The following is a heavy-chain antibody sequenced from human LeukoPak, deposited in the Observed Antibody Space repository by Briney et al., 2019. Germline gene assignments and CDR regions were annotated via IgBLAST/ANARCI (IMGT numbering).Heavy chain of an antibody. CDR1: GYTFTSYG. CDR3: ARDPLGYCSSTSCYGPPGY. J-gene: IGHJ4*02. Sequence: GASVKVSCKASGYTFTSYGISWVRQAPGPGLEWMGWISAYHGNTNYAQKLQGRVTMTTDTSTSTAYMELRSLRSDDTAVYYCARDPLGYCSSTSCYGPPGYWGQGTLVTVSS. D-gene: IGHD2-2*01. V-gene: IGHV1-18*04. CDR2: ISAYHGNT.